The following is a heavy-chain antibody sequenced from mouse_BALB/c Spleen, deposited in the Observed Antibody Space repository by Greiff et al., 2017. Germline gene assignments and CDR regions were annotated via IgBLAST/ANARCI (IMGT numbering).Heavy chain of an antibody. CDR3: ARAGYGVVAP. V-gene: IGHV1-69*02. CDR2: IDPSDSYT. J-gene: IGHJ2*01. D-gene: IGHD1-1*01. Sequence: QVQLQQPGAELVKPGASVKLSCKASGYTFTSYWMHWVKQRPGQGLEWIGEIDPSDSYTNYNQKFKGKATLTVDKSSSTAYMQLSSLTSEDSAVYYCARAGYGVVAPWGQGTTLTVSS. CDR1: GYTFTSYW.